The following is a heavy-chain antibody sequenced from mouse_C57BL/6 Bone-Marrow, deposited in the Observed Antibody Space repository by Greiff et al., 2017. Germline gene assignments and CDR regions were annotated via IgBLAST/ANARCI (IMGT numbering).Heavy chain of an antibody. CDR3: AREEGVRAGGAY. CDR2: IDPSDSYT. Sequence: QVQLQQPGAELVMPGASVKLSCKASGYTFTSYWMHWVKQRPGQGLEWIGEIDPSDSYTNYNQKFKGKATLTVDKSSSTAYMQLSSLTSEDSAVYYWAREEGVRAGGAYGGRGTGVTVTA. V-gene: IGHV1-69*01. J-gene: IGHJ3*01. D-gene: IGHD2-14*01. CDR1: GYTFTSYW.